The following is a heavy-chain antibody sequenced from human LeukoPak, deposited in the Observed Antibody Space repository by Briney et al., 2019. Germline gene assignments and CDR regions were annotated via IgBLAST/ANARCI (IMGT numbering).Heavy chain of an antibody. D-gene: IGHD6-19*01. CDR3: ARVESSGSRLYYYYYYGMDV. J-gene: IGHJ6*02. Sequence: PSETLSLTCTVSGGSISSYYWSWIWQPPGKGLEWIGYIYYSGSTNYNPSLKSRATISVDTSKNQFSLKLSSVTAADTAVYYCARVESSGSRLYYYYYYGMDVWGQGTTVTVSS. CDR2: IYYSGST. CDR1: GGSISSYY. V-gene: IGHV4-59*01.